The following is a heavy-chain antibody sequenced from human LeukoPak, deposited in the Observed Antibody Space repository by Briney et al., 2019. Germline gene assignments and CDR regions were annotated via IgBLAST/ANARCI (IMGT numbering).Heavy chain of an antibody. CDR1: GGTFSSYA. V-gene: IGHV1-69*05. J-gene: IGHJ5*02. CDR2: IIPIIGTA. CDR3: AREGTLWHSSSSYRFDP. Sequence: SVKVSCKASGGTFSSYAISWVRQAPGQGLEWMGRIIPIIGTANYAQKFQGRVTITTDESTSTAYMELSSLRSEDTAVYYCAREGTLWHSSSSYRFDPWGQGTLVTVSS. D-gene: IGHD6-6*01.